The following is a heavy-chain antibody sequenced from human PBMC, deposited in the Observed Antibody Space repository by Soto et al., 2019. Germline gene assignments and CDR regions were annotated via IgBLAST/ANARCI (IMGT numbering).Heavy chain of an antibody. V-gene: IGHV3-48*02. D-gene: IGHD6-13*01. Sequence: EVQLVESGGALVQPGRSLRLSCAASGFTFSNYGMNWVRQAPGKGLQWVSYISDNTYSIYYAKSVQGRFTIPRDNAKNSLYLQMNSLRDEDTAVYYCVRHGGSSSWRGWFDPWGQGTLVTVSS. J-gene: IGHJ5*02. CDR1: GFTFSNYG. CDR3: VRHGGSSSWRGWFDP. CDR2: ISDNTYSI.